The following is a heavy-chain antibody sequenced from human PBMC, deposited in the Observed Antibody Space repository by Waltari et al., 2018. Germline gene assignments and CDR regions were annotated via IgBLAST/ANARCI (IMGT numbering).Heavy chain of an antibody. CDR2: VLGSGGTT. D-gene: IGHD1-26*01. V-gene: IGHV3-23*04. CDR3: VKDRQIYSGGSYADGFDD. Sequence: EVQLVESGGNVVQPGGSLRLSCAASGFTFASYVMTWVRQAPGTGLAWVSSVLGSGGTTVYAASVKVRFTISRDISKNPLYLQMNSLRAEDTALYYCVKDRQIYSGGSYADGFDDWGQGTLVTVSS. J-gene: IGHJ4*02. CDR1: GFTFASYV.